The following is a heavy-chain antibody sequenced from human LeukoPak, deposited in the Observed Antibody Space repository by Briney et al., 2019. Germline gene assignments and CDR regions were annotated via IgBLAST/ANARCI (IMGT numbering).Heavy chain of an antibody. J-gene: IGHJ4*02. D-gene: IGHD4-17*01. CDR1: GVSFSTYY. V-gene: IGHV4-34*01. CDR3: ARQLYGSDY. Sequence: PSETLSLTCDVSGVSFSTYYWSWIRQSPEKGLEWIGEVNHSGYTNLNPSLKSRVTISVDTSKSQFSLKLSSLTAADTAVYYCARQLYGSDYWGQGTLVTVSS. CDR2: VNHSGYT.